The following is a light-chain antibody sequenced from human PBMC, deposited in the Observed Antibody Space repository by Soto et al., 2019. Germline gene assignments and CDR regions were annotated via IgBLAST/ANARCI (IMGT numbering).Light chain of an antibody. Sequence: VMTQSPATLSVSPGERATLSCRASKGISTNLAWYQQKPGQAPRLLIFGASTRATGIAARFGGSGSGTEFTLTISSLQSEDLAVYYCQQYNNWPPVTFGGGTKVEVK. J-gene: IGKJ4*01. CDR1: KGISTN. CDR2: GAS. V-gene: IGKV3-15*01. CDR3: QQYNNWPPVT.